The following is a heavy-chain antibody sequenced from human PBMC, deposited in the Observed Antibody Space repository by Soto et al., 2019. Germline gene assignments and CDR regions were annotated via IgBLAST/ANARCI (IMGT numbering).Heavy chain of an antibody. Sequence: QVQLVQSGAEVKKPGSSVKVSCKASGGTFSSYAISWVRQAPGQGLEWMGGIIPIFGTANYAQKFQGRVTITADESTSTAYMELSSLRSEDTAVYYWARGVEVTEYYYFYGMEVWGQGTTVTVSS. D-gene: IGHD4-4*01. V-gene: IGHV1-69*01. J-gene: IGHJ6*02. CDR3: ARGVEVTEYYYFYGMEV. CDR2: IIPIFGTA. CDR1: GGTFSSYA.